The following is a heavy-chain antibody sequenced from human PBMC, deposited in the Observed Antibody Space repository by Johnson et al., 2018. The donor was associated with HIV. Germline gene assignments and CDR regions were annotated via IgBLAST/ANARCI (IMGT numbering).Heavy chain of an antibody. D-gene: IGHD5-24*01. CDR2: IWYDGSNK. J-gene: IGHJ3*01. V-gene: IGHV3-33*06. Sequence: QVQLVESGGGVVQPGRSLRLSCAASGFTFSSYGMHWVRQAPGKGLEWVAVIWYDGSNKYYADSVKGRFTISRDNSKNTLYLQMNNLRPEDTAVHYCAKDGYRAALDVWGQGTMVTVSS. CDR3: AKDGYRAALDV. CDR1: GFTFSSYG.